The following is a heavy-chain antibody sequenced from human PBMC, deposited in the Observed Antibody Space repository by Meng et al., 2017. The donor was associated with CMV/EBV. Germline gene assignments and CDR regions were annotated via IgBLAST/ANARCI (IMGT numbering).Heavy chain of an antibody. CDR2: IYSSGST. J-gene: IGHJ2*01. V-gene: IGHV4-31*02. D-gene: IGHD2-2*03. CDR3: ARDYGYCSSTSCYGNWYFDL. CDR1: SVGYY. Sequence: SVGYYWSWVRRHPGKGLEWIGYIYSSGSTYYNPSLKRRVTISVDTSKNQFSLKLSSVTAADTAVYYCARDYGYCSSTSCYGNWYFDLWGRGTLVTVSS.